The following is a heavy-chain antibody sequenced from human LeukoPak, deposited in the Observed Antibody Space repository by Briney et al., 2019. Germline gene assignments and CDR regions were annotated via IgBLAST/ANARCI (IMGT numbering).Heavy chain of an antibody. CDR3: ARGPTSSSSWYILY. J-gene: IGHJ4*02. V-gene: IGHV1-18*01. D-gene: IGHD6-13*01. CDR1: GYTFTNYG. CDR2: ISASYGNT. Sequence: ASVKVSCKASGYTFTNYGITWVRQAPGQGLEWMGWISASYGNTNYAQKLQDRVTMTTDTSTSTAYMEMRSLRSDDTAVYYCARGPTSSSSWYILYWGQGTLVTVSS.